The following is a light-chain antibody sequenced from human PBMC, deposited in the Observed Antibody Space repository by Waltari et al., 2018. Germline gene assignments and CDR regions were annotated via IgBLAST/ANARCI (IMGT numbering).Light chain of an antibody. CDR1: QSINSH. Sequence: DIQMTQSPSSLSASAGDSVTITCRASQSINSHLNWYQQRPGKAPRLLIYATSILYSGIPSRFSGSGSGTEFTLTISSLQREDSATYYCQQSSSAPLTFGGGTKVEIK. CDR2: ATS. J-gene: IGKJ4*01. V-gene: IGKV1-39*01. CDR3: QQSSSAPLT.